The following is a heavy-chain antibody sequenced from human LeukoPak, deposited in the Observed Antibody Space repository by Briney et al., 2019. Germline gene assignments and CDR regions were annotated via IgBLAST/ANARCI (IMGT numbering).Heavy chain of an antibody. D-gene: IGHD3-3*01. CDR1: GFTFSSDG. Sequence: GGSLRLSCAASGFTFSSDGMHGVRQAPAKGLVGGAGISYDGSNKYYADSVKGRFTISRDNSKNTLSLQMNSLRAEDTAVYYCARGVLFDYWGQGTLVTVSS. V-gene: IGHV3-30*03. CDR2: ISYDGSNK. J-gene: IGHJ4*02. CDR3: ARGVLFDY.